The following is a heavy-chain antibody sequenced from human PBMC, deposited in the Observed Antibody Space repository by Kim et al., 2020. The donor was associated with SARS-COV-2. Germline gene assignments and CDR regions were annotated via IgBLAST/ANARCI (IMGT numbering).Heavy chain of an antibody. D-gene: IGHD5-12*01. CDR1: GFTFSSYG. CDR3: ARDPDSGYDGFDY. J-gene: IGHJ4*02. Sequence: GGSLRLSCAASGFTFSSYGMHWVRQAPGKGLEWVAVISYYGSDKYYADSVKGRFTISRDNSKNTMYLQMNSLRAEDTAVYYCARDPDSGYDGFDYWGQGTLVTVSS. CDR2: ISYYGSDK. V-gene: IGHV3-33*05.